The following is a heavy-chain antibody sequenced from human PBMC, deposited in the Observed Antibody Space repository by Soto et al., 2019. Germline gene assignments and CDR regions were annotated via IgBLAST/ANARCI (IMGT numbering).Heavy chain of an antibody. CDR3: AREDTAMVRRYFDY. CDR1: GGSVSSGSYY. D-gene: IGHD5-18*01. CDR2: IYYSGST. V-gene: IGHV4-61*01. J-gene: IGHJ4*02. Sequence: PSETLSLTCTVSGGSVSSGSYYWSWIRQPPGKGLEWIGYIYYSGSTNYNPSLKSRVTISVDTSKNQFSLKLSSVTAADTAVYYCAREDTAMVRRYFDYWGQGTLVTVSS.